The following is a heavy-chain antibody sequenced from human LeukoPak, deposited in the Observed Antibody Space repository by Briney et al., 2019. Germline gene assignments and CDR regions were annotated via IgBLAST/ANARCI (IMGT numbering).Heavy chain of an antibody. V-gene: IGHV4-59*01. CDR1: GGSISSYY. J-gene: IGHJ3*02. CDR3: ARDSTYYYDSSGYAFDI. D-gene: IGHD3-22*01. Sequence: SETLSLTCTVSGGSISSYYWSWIRQPPGKGLEWIGIIYYSGSTNYNPCLKSGVTISVDTSKNQFSLKLSSVTAADTAVYYCARDSTYYYDSSGYAFDIWGQGTMVTVSS. CDR2: IYYSGST.